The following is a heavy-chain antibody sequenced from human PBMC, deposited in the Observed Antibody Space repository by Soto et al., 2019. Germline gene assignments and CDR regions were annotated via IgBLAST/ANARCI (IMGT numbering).Heavy chain of an antibody. V-gene: IGHV4-59*01. J-gene: IGHJ5*02. CDR3: ARYGAMVHL. Sequence: SAPLSLTCTVSGGSISSYYWSWIRQPPGKGLEWIGYIYYSGSTNYNPSLKSRVTISVDTSKNQFSLKLSSVTAADTAVYYCARYGAMVHLWGQGTLVTVSS. CDR2: IYYSGST. D-gene: IGHD5-18*01. CDR1: GGSISSYY.